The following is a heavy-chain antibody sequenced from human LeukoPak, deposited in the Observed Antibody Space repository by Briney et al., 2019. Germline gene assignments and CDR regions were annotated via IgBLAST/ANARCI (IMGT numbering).Heavy chain of an antibody. CDR3: ARAPGITIFGVVIMSHYFDY. V-gene: IGHV4-34*01. CDR1: GGSFSGYY. J-gene: IGHJ4*02. Sequence: SETLSLTCAVYGGSFSGYYWSWIRQPPGKGLEWIGEINHSGSTNYNPSLKSRVTISVDTSKNQFSLKLSSVTAADTAVYYCARAPGITIFGVVIMSHYFDYWGQGTLVTVSS. D-gene: IGHD3-3*01. CDR2: INHSGST.